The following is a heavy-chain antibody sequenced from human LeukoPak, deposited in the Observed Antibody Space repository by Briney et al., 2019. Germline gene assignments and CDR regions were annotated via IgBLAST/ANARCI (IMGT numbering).Heavy chain of an antibody. V-gene: IGHV1-69*13. CDR1: GYTFTSYG. Sequence: GASVKVSCKASGYTFTSYGISWVRQAPGQGLEWMGGIIPIFGTANYAQKFQGRVTITADESTSTAYMELSSLRSEDTAVYYCARVIITMIVVQDAFDIWGQGTMVTVSS. CDR2: IIPIFGTA. CDR3: ARVIITMIVVQDAFDI. J-gene: IGHJ3*02. D-gene: IGHD3-22*01.